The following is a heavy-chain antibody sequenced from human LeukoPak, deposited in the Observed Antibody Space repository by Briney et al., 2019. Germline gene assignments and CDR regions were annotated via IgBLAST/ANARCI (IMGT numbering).Heavy chain of an antibody. CDR1: GFTFSSYS. Sequence: GGSLRLSCAASGFTFSSYSMNWVRQAPGKGLEWVSSISSSSSYIYYADSVKGQFTISRDNAKNSLYLQMNSLRAEDTAVYYCARDTPPVPAAMVTPIDYWGQGTLVTVSS. CDR2: ISSSSSYI. CDR3: ARDTPPVPAAMVTPIDY. J-gene: IGHJ4*02. V-gene: IGHV3-21*01. D-gene: IGHD2-2*01.